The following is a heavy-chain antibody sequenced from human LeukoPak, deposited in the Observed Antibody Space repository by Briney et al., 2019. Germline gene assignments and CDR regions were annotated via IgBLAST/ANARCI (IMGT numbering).Heavy chain of an antibody. CDR3: ARSVADRTYYFDY. D-gene: IGHD1/OR15-1a*01. CDR2: IIPIFGTA. CDR1: GGTFSSYA. V-gene: IGHV1-69*06. J-gene: IGHJ4*02. Sequence: SVKVSCKASGGTFSSYAISWVRQAPGQGLEWMGGIIPIFGTANYAQKFQGRVTITADKSTSTAYMELSSLRSEDTAVYYCARSVADRTYYFDYWGQGTLVTVSS.